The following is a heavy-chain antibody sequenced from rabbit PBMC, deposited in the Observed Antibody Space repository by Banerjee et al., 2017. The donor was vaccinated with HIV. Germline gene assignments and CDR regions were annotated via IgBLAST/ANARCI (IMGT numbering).Heavy chain of an antibody. V-gene: IGHV1S40*01. Sequence: QSLEESGGDLVKPGASLTLTRTASGFSFSSSYYMCWVRQAPGKGLEWIGCIYTGNDSTYYASWTKGRFTFTKTSSTTVTLQMTSLTAADTATYFCARDRLAGYFFDLWGPGTLVTVS. CDR1: GFSFSSSYY. J-gene: IGHJ4*01. CDR3: ARDRLAGYFFDL. D-gene: IGHD4-1*01. CDR2: IYTGNDST.